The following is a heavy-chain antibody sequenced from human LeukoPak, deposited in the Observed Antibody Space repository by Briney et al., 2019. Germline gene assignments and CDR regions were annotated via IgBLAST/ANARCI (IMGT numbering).Heavy chain of an antibody. D-gene: IGHD4-23*01. J-gene: IGHJ4*02. CDR1: GFTFSSYA. CDR2: ISYDGSNK. CDR3: ARALYGGKNYFDY. Sequence: GGSLRLSCAASGFTFSSYAMHWVRQAPGKGLEWVAVISYDGSNKYYADSVKGRFTISRDNSKNSLYLQMNSLRAEDTAVYYCARALYGGKNYFDYWGQGTLVTVSS. V-gene: IGHV3-30*04.